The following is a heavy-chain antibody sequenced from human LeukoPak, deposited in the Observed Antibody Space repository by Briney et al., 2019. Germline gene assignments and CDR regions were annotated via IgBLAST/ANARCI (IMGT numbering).Heavy chain of an antibody. CDR1: GDSISDSDW. CDR2: IRHSGST. CDR3: ARAGIPWNPADC. V-gene: IGHV4-4*02. D-gene: IGHD1-14*01. Sequence: SETLSLTCAVSGDSISDSDWWTWVRQPPGKGLEWIGEIRHSGSTNYSPSLKSRVTISIDKSKNQLSLKLSSVAAADTANYFCARAGIPWNPADCWGQGTLVIVSS. J-gene: IGHJ4*02.